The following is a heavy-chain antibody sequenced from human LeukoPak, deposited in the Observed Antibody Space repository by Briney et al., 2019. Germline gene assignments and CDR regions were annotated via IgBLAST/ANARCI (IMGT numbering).Heavy chain of an antibody. J-gene: IGHJ4*02. CDR2: SCHSGST. V-gene: IGHV4-61*08. CDR3: AREYSGFDY. Sequence: PSETLSLTCTVSGDPISSHSDYKWTWIRQPPGKGLEWIGYSCHSGSTNYNPSLRGRVTISVDTSKNQFSLKLTSVTAADTAVYYCAREYSGFDYWGQGTLVTVSS. D-gene: IGHD5-12*01. CDR1: GDPISSHSDY.